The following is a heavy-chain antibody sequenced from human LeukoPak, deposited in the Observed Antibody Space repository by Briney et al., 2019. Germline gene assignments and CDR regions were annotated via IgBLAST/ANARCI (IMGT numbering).Heavy chain of an antibody. D-gene: IGHD2-2*01. J-gene: IGHJ5*02. CDR3: ARDEGGDIVVVPAAHGGNWFDP. CDR1: GYTFTGYY. V-gene: IGHV1-2*02. CDR2: INPNSGGT. Sequence: ASVKVSCKASGYTFTGYYMHWVRQAPGQGLEWMGWINPNSGGTNYAQKFQGRVTMTRDTSISTAYMELSRLRSDDTAVYYCARDEGGDIVVVPAAHGGNWFDPWGQGTLVTVSS.